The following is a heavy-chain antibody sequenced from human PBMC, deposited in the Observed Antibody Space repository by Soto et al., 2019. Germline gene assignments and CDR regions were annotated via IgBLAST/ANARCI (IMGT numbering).Heavy chain of an antibody. CDR2: TYYSGNT. V-gene: IGHV4-39*01. Sequence: QLPLQESGPGLVKPSETLSLTCTVSGGSIITSSYYWGWIRQSPGKGLEWIGSTYYSGNTHYNPSLKSRVTISVDTSRNQFSLELSSVTAADTAVYYCARLLYGMDVWGQGTTVTVSS. CDR3: ARLLYGMDV. J-gene: IGHJ6*02. CDR1: GGSIITSSYY.